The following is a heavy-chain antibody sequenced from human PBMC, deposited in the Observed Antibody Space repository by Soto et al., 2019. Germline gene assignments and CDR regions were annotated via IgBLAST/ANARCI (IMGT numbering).Heavy chain of an antibody. CDR1: GGLFSSFA. Sequence: QEQLVQSGPEVKTPGSSAKVSCKDSGGLFSSFAISWVRQAPGQGLEWLGGIIPVFGTTNYAEEFQGRVTITADESTNTAYMELSGLRSGDTAIYYCARGGGPYVWFHEFWGQGTLVTVSS. CDR2: IIPVFGTT. D-gene: IGHD3-16*01. J-gene: IGHJ4*02. V-gene: IGHV1-69*01. CDR3: ARGGGPYVWFHEF.